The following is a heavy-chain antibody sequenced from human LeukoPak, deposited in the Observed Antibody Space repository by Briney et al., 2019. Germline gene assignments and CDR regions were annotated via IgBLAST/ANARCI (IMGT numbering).Heavy chain of an antibody. CDR2: ISSSSSYI. Sequence: GGSLRLSCAASGFTFSSHSMNWVRQAPGEGLGWVSSISSSSSYIYCADSVKGRFTISRDNAKNSLYLQMNSLRAEDTAVYYCARGGSSWYLDDAFDIWGQGTMVTVSS. CDR1: GFTFSSHS. J-gene: IGHJ3*02. CDR3: ARGGSSWYLDDAFDI. D-gene: IGHD6-13*01. V-gene: IGHV3-21*01.